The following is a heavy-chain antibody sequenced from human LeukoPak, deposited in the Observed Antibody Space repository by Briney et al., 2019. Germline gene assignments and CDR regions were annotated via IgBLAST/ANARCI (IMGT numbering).Heavy chain of an antibody. Sequence: QAGGSLRLSCAASGFTFSSYDMHWVRQATGKGLEWVSAIGTAGDTYYPGSVKGRFTISRENAKNSLYLQMNSLRAGDTAVYYCARGGLEHGDYYFDYWGQGTLVTVSS. D-gene: IGHD1/OR15-1a*01. CDR2: IGTAGDT. CDR3: ARGGLEHGDYYFDY. V-gene: IGHV3-13*01. CDR1: GFTFSSYD. J-gene: IGHJ4*02.